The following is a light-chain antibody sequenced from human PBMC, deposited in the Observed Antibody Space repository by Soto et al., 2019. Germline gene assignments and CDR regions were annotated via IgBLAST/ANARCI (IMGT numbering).Light chain of an antibody. Sequence: QSVLTQPASVSGSPGQSITISCTGTSGDIGSYNRVSWYQQHPGKAPKLIIYEVTDRPSGVSNRFSGSKSGNTASLTISGLQAEDEAEYSCNSYTNINTRACVFGTGTKVTVL. V-gene: IGLV2-14*01. CDR3: NSYTNINTRACV. CDR2: EVT. J-gene: IGLJ1*01. CDR1: SGDIGSYNR.